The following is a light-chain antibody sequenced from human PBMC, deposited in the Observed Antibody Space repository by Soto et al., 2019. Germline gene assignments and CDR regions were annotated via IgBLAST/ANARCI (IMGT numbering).Light chain of an antibody. J-gene: IGKJ2*01. CDR2: DAS. Sequence: IVLPQSPATLSLSPGAGATLSCGASQSVSSSYVAWYQQKPGLAPRLLIYDASSRATGIPDRCSGSGAGTDFTRTISRLEPEDFAVYYCQHYVTSPYTCGQGTKLEIK. CDR1: QSVSSSY. CDR3: QHYVTSPYT. V-gene: IGKV3D-20*01.